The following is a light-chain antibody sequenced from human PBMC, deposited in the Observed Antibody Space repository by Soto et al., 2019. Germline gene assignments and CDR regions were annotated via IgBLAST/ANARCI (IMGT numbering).Light chain of an antibody. CDR3: QQRYGWPS. J-gene: IGKJ2*01. Sequence: EIVLTQSPATLSLAPGARATLSSRASQTVNSYLAWYQHKLGQAPRLLIYDASNRATGVPARFSGSGSGTDFTLTISSLEPEDFAVYYCQQRYGWPSFGQGTKLEIK. CDR2: DAS. CDR1: QTVNSY. V-gene: IGKV3-11*01.